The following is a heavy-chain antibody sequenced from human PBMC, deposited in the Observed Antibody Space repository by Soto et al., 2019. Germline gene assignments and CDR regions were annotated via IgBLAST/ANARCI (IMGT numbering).Heavy chain of an antibody. Sequence: QVQLQESGPGLVKPSQTLSLTCTVSGGSISSGGYYWSWIRQHPGKGLEWIGYIYYSGSTYYNPSLKSRVTISVETSKNQFSLKLSSVTAADTAVYYCARVGTVTTVYYGMDVWGQGTTVTVSS. V-gene: IGHV4-31*03. CDR1: GGSISSGGYY. D-gene: IGHD4-17*01. J-gene: IGHJ6*02. CDR3: ARVGTVTTVYYGMDV. CDR2: IYYSGST.